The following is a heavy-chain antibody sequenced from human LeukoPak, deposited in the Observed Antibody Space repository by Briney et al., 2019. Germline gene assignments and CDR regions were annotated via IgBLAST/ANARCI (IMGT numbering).Heavy chain of an antibody. Sequence: GGSLRLSCAASGFTFSGYAMHWVRQAPGKGLEWVALISYDGSNKYYADSVKGRFTISRDNSKNTLYLQMNSLRAEDTAVYYCARSSGTFGYYYMDVWGKGTTVTVSS. CDR2: ISYDGSNK. D-gene: IGHD3-16*01. J-gene: IGHJ6*03. V-gene: IGHV3-30-3*01. CDR3: ARSSGTFGYYYMDV. CDR1: GFTFSGYA.